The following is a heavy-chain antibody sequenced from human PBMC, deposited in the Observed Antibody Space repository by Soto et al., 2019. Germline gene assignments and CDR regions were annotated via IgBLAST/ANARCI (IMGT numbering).Heavy chain of an antibody. CDR2: IYYSGST. CDR3: ARDRITMIEN. CDR1: GGSISSGGYY. V-gene: IGHV4-31*03. Sequence: TLSLTCTVSGGSISSGGYYWSWIRQHPGKGLEWIGYIYYSGSTYYNPSLNSRVTISVDTSKNQFSLKLSSVTAADTAVYYCARDRITMIENWGQGTLVTVSS. J-gene: IGHJ4*02. D-gene: IGHD3-22*01.